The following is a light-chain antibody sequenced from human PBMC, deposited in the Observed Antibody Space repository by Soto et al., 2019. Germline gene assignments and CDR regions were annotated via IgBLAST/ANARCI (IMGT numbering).Light chain of an antibody. CDR3: QQYNSYPIT. J-gene: IGKJ5*01. CDR1: QSISSW. Sequence: VGDRVTITCRASQSISSWLAWYQQKPGKAPKLLIYDASSLESGVPSRFSGSGSGTEFTLTISSLQPDDFATYYCQQYNSYPITFGQGTRRRL. CDR2: DAS. V-gene: IGKV1-5*01.